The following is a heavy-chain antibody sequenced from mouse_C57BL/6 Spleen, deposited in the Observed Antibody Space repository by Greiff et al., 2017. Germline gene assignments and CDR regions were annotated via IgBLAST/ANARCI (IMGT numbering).Heavy chain of an antibody. V-gene: IGHV1-7*01. CDR2: INPSSGYT. D-gene: IGHD1-1*01. Sequence: VKLMESGAELAKPGASVKLSCKASGYTFTSYWMHWVNQRPGQGLEWIGYINPSSGYTKYNQKFKDKATLTADKSSSTAYMQLSSLTSEDSAVYYCGRGDNTVGGYYFDYWGQGTTLTVSS. CDR1: GYTFTSYW. CDR3: GRGDNTVGGYYFDY. J-gene: IGHJ2*01.